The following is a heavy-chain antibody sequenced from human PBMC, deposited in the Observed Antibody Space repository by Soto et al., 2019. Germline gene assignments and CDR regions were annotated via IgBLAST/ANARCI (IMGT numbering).Heavy chain of an antibody. CDR1: GYTFTSYY. J-gene: IGHJ4*02. CDR2: INPSGGST. CDR3: ARDRPDYYDSSGYLDY. V-gene: IGHV1-46*01. Sequence: ASVKVSCKASGYTFTSYYMHWVRQAPGQGLEWMGIINPSGGSTSYAQKFQGRVTMTRDTSTSTVYMELRSLRSEDTAVYYCARDRPDYYDSSGYLDYWGQGTLVTVSS. D-gene: IGHD3-22*01.